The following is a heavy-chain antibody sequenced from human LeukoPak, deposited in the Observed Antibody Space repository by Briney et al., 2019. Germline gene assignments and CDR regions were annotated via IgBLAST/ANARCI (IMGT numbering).Heavy chain of an antibody. CDR1: GFTFISYG. J-gene: IGHJ4*02. D-gene: IGHD4-17*01. CDR2: IRYDGTNK. Sequence: GGSLRLSCAASGFTFISYGMHWVRQAPGKGLEWVAFIRYDGTNKYYADSVKGRFTISRDNSKNTLYLQMNSLRAEDTAVYYCARDPDYGDYQFDYWGQGTLVTVSS. CDR3: ARDPDYGDYQFDY. V-gene: IGHV3-30*02.